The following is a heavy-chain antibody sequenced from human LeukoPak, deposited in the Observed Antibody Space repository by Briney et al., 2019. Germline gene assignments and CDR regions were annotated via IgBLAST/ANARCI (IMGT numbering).Heavy chain of an antibody. CDR1: GYSISTGSY. D-gene: IGHD3-9*01. CDR2: IFHSGIT. CDR3: AREVVDYDILTGYYSYYFDY. Sequence: SETLSLTCTVSGYSISTGSYWGWIRQPPGKGLEWIGSIFHSGITYYNPSLKSRVTISVNTSKNQFSLKLSSVTAADTAVYYCAREVVDYDILTGYYSYYFDYWGQGTLVTVSS. V-gene: IGHV4-38-2*02. J-gene: IGHJ4*02.